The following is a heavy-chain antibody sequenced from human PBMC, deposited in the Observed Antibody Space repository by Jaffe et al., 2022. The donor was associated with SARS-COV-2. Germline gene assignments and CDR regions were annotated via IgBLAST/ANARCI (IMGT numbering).Heavy chain of an antibody. CDR3: ARVFYDVLTASYNFDL. V-gene: IGHV1-18*01. CDR1: GYRFSDYG. CDR2: ITNYKGKT. J-gene: IGHJ4*02. Sequence: QAQLVQSGAEVKKPGASVEVSCKASGYRFSDYGVAWVRQAPGQGLEWMGLITNYKGKTKYAEKFQGRLTMTADTSTATAYMELRSLTSDDTAIYSCARVFYDVLTASYNFDLWGQGTLVTVSS. D-gene: IGHD3-3*01.